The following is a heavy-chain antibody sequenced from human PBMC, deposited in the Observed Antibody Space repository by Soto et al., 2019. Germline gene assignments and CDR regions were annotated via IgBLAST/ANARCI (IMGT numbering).Heavy chain of an antibody. CDR2: ISGSGGST. J-gene: IGHJ4*02. CDR1: GFTFSSYA. D-gene: IGHD4-17*01. Sequence: PVGSLRLSCAASGFTFSSYAMSWVRQAPGKGLEWVSAISGSGGSTYYADSVKGRFTISRDNSKNTLYLQMNSLRAQDTAVYYCAKDRAGGDYEYYFDYWGQGTLVTVSS. V-gene: IGHV3-23*01. CDR3: AKDRAGGDYEYYFDY.